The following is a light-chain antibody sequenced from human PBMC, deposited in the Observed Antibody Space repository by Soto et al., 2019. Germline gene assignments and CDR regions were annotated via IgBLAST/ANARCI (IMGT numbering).Light chain of an antibody. V-gene: IGKV3-15*01. CDR1: HSISSY. Sequence: EIVLTQSPATLSLSPGERATLSCRASHSISSYLAWYQQKPGQAPRILMYDASTRATGIPARFSGSGSGTEFTLTISSLQSEDFAVYYCQQYHNWPITFGQGTRLEIK. CDR2: DAS. CDR3: QQYHNWPIT. J-gene: IGKJ5*01.